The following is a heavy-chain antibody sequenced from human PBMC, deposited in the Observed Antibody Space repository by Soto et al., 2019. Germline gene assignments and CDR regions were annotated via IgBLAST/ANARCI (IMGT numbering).Heavy chain of an antibody. Sequence: ASVTVSCKASGYTFTSYVISWVRQAPGQGLEWMGWISAYNSNTNYAQKLQGRVTMTTDTSTSTAYMELRSLRSDETAVYYCARIAVAAYYFDYWGQGTLVTVSS. V-gene: IGHV1-18*01. CDR1: GYTFTSYV. D-gene: IGHD6-13*01. J-gene: IGHJ4*02. CDR3: ARIAVAAYYFDY. CDR2: ISAYNSNT.